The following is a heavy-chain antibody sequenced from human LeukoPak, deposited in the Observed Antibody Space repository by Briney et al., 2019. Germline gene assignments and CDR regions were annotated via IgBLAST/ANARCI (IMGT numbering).Heavy chain of an antibody. CDR1: GGTFSSYA. V-gene: IGHV1-69*13. D-gene: IGHD2-2*01. CDR2: IIPIFGTA. Sequence: ASVKASCKASGGTFSSYAISWVRQAPGQGLEWMGGIIPIFGTANYAQKFQGRVTITADESTSTAYMELSSLRSEDTAVYYCARVRCSSTSCYERGFDYWGQGTLVTVSS. CDR3: ARVRCSSTSCYERGFDY. J-gene: IGHJ4*02.